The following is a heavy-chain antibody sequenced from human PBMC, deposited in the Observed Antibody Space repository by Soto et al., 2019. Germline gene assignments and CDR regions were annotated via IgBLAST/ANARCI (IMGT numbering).Heavy chain of an antibody. CDR1: GFTFSSYA. J-gene: IGHJ5*02. CDR3: ARESAALNWFDP. D-gene: IGHD2-2*01. Sequence: GSLRLSCSSSGFTFSSYAMHWVRQAPGKGLEYVSSISTNGGSTHYADSVKGRFTISRDNAKNSLYLQMNSLRDEDTAVYYCARESAALNWFDPWGQGTLVTVS. CDR2: ISTNGGST. V-gene: IGHV3-64*04.